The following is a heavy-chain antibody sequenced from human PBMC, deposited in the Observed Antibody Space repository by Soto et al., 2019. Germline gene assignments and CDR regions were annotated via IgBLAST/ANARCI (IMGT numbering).Heavy chain of an antibody. J-gene: IGHJ5*02. D-gene: IGHD2-15*01. Sequence: QVQLVQSGAEVKKPGSSVKVSCKASGGTFSSYAISWVRQAPGQGLEWMGGIIPIFGTANYAQKFQGRVTITADESTSTAYIELSSLRSEDTAVYYCARDGLIDIRAFSWFDPWGQGTLVTVSS. CDR2: IIPIFGTA. CDR1: GGTFSSYA. CDR3: ARDGLIDIRAFSWFDP. V-gene: IGHV1-69*01.